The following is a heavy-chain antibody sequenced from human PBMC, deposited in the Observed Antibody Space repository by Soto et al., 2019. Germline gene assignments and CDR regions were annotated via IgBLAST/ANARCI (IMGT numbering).Heavy chain of an antibody. Sequence: EVQLVESGGGLVKPGGSLRLSCAASRFTFSSYSMNWVRQAPGKGLEWVSSISTSSTYIYYADSVKGRFTISRDNAKNSLYLQMNSMRAADTAVYYCARGTIGNFDYWGQGTLVTVST. CDR2: ISTSSTYI. CDR1: RFTFSSYS. D-gene: IGHD1-1*01. CDR3: ARGTIGNFDY. J-gene: IGHJ4*02. V-gene: IGHV3-21*06.